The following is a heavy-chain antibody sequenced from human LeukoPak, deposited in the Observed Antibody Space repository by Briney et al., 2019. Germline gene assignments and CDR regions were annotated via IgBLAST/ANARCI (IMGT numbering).Heavy chain of an antibody. Sequence: SETLSLTCNVSGGSIISGRYYWVWIRQPPGKGLEWIGSVYYGGSAYYNPSLKSRVTISVDTSKNHFSLKLNSVTAADTSVYYCVRSNSGNSRFWYFGLWGRGALVPVSS. CDR1: GGSIISGRYY. J-gene: IGHJ2*01. CDR2: VYYGGSA. V-gene: IGHV4-39*02. CDR3: VRSNSGNSRFWYFGL. D-gene: IGHD1-26*01.